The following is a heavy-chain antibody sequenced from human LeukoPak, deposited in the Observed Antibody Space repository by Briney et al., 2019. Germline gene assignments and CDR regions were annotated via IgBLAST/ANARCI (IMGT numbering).Heavy chain of an antibody. CDR3: ASLAMVRGVIMDY. CDR2: IYYSGST. D-gene: IGHD3-10*01. CDR1: GGSISSGGYY. Sequence: SETLSLTCTVSGGSISSGGYYWGWIRQHPGKGLEWIGYIYYSGSTYYNPSLKSRVTISVDTSKNQFSLKLSSVTAADTAVYYCASLAMVRGVIMDYWGQGTLVTVSS. J-gene: IGHJ4*02. V-gene: IGHV4-31*03.